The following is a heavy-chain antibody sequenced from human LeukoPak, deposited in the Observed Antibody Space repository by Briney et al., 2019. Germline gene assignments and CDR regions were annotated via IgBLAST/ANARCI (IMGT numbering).Heavy chain of an antibody. CDR1: GFTFSSYA. Sequence: GGSLRLSCAASGFTFSSYAMHWVRQAPGKGLEWVAVISYDGSNKYYADSVKGRFTISRDSSKNTLYLQMNSLRAEDTAVYYCAKDGLTGDLGAIDYWGQGTLVTVSS. V-gene: IGHV3-30*04. D-gene: IGHD7-27*01. CDR3: AKDGLTGDLGAIDY. J-gene: IGHJ4*02. CDR2: ISYDGSNK.